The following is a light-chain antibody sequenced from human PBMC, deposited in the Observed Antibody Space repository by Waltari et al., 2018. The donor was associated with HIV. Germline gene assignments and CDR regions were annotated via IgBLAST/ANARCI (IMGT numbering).Light chain of an antibody. Sequence: QSVLTQPPSVSGAPWQRVTISCTGSSSNIGAGYDLHWYQHVPGKAPKLLIYGSSKRPAGVPDRFSGSNSGTSGSLAITGLQAEDEADYYCQSYDSSLSVWVFGGGTKVTVL. CDR2: GSS. V-gene: IGLV1-40*01. J-gene: IGLJ3*02. CDR3: QSYDSSLSVWV. CDR1: SSNIGAGYD.